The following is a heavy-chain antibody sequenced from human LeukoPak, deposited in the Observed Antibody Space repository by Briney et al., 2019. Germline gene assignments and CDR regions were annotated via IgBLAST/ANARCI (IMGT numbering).Heavy chain of an antibody. V-gene: IGHV3-30-3*02. Sequence: GGSLRLSCAASGFTFSSYAMHWVRQAPGKGLEWVAVISYDGSNKYYADSVKGRFTISRDNSKNTLYFQMNSLRAEDTAVYYCAKRLRHYYDSSGYLNYWGQGTLVTVSS. CDR2: ISYDGSNK. D-gene: IGHD3-22*01. J-gene: IGHJ4*02. CDR3: AKRLRHYYDSSGYLNY. CDR1: GFTFSSYA.